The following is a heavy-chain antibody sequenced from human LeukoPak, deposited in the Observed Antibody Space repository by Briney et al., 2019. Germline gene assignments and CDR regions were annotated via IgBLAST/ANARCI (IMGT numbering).Heavy chain of an antibody. CDR2: IRGGSSDI. Sequence: PGGSLRLSCATSGFTFSSFSMNWVRQAPGKGLEWVSYIRGGSSDIHYADSVKGRFTISRDDAKNSLYLQMNSLRAEDTAVYYCAISTTALVGVWGQGTLVTVSS. CDR1: GFTFSSFS. CDR3: AISTTALVGV. D-gene: IGHD2/OR15-2a*01. J-gene: IGHJ4*02. V-gene: IGHV3-21*05.